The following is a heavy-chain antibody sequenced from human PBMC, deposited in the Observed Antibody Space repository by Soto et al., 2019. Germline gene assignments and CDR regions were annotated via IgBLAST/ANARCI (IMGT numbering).Heavy chain of an antibody. CDR1: GFTFSSYG. D-gene: IGHD2-2*01. CDR3: AKFPSTIKYQLLWDSGENWFDP. CDR2: IWYDGSNK. J-gene: IGHJ5*02. Sequence: GSLRLSCAASGFTFSSYGMHWVRQAPGKGLEWVAVIWYDGSNKYYADSVKGRLTISRDNSKNTLYLQMNSLRAEDTAVYYCAKFPSTIKYQLLWDSGENWFDPWGQGTLVTVSS. V-gene: IGHV3-33*06.